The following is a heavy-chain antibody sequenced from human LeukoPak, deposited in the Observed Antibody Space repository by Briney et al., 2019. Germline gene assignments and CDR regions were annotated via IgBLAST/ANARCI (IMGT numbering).Heavy chain of an antibody. CDR3: AREGDFWSGSDAFDI. D-gene: IGHD3-3*01. Sequence: ASVKVPCKASGYTFTSYGISWVRQAPGQGLEWMGWISAYNGNTNYAQKLQGRVTMTTDTSTSTAYMELRSLRSDDTAVYYCAREGDFWSGSDAFDIWGQGTMVTVSS. V-gene: IGHV1-18*01. J-gene: IGHJ3*02. CDR1: GYTFTSYG. CDR2: ISAYNGNT.